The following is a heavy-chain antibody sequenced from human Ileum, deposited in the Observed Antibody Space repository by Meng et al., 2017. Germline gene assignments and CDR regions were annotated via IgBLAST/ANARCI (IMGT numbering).Heavy chain of an antibody. CDR2: IYYRGTT. CDR1: SGSLTSSGSY. D-gene: IGHD2-15*01. V-gene: IGHV4-39*07. Sequence: QLQLQVSGPGLLEPSETLSLTCVVPSGSLTSSGSYWGWVRQSPGKGLEWIATIYYRGTTYYNPSLKSRVTISIDTSKNQFSLKVISVTAADTAVYYCVNYCSGGKCSPNEKTQHWGQGTLVTVSS. J-gene: IGHJ1*01. CDR3: VNYCSGGKCSPNEKTQH.